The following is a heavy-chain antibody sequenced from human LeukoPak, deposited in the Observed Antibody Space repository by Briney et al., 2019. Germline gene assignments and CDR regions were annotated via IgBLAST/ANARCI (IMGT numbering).Heavy chain of an antibody. CDR3: AKDRDEYGNDC. CDR1: GFSFSDFG. D-gene: IGHD4-11*01. Sequence: PGGSLRLSCAASGFSFSDFGMHWIRQAPGKGLEWVTLIRSDGSSIYYADSVKGRFTISRDNSRNTLYLQMNSLRVEDTAVYCCAKDRDEYGNDCWGQGILVTVST. CDR2: IRSDGSSI. V-gene: IGHV3-30*02. J-gene: IGHJ4*02.